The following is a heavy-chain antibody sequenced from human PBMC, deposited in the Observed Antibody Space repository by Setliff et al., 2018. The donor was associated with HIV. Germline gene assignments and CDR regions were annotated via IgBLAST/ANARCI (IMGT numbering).Heavy chain of an antibody. V-gene: IGHV4-39*01. D-gene: IGHD6-13*01. Sequence: SETLSLTCTVSGGFISSSSYYWGWIRQPPGKGLEWIGSIFNDGRTYYNPSLKSRITIPMDTSTNQFSLKLSSVTAADTGIYHCVASSSWSCRLNYWGQGTLVTVSS. J-gene: IGHJ4*02. CDR2: IFNDGRT. CDR3: VASSSWSCRLNY. CDR1: GGFISSSSYY.